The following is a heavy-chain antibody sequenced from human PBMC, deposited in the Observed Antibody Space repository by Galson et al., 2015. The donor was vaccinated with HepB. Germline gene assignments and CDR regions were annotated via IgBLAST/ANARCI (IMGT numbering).Heavy chain of an antibody. D-gene: IGHD6-19*01. CDR3: ARDVDISVAGRGDY. J-gene: IGHJ4*02. CDR2: IFYSGST. Sequence: LSLTCTVSGGSISSSSYYWGWIRQPPGKGLEWIGSIFYSGSTYYNPSLKSRVTISVDTSKNQFSLKLNSVTAADTAVYYCARDVDISVAGRGDYWGQGTLVTVSS. CDR1: GGSISSSSYY. V-gene: IGHV4-39*02.